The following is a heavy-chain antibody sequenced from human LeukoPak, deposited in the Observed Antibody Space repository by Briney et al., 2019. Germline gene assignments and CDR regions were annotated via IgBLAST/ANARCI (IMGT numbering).Heavy chain of an antibody. Sequence: SETLSLTCTVSGGSISSYYWSWIRQPPGKGLEWIGYIYYSGSTNYNPSLKSRVTISVDTSKNQFSLKLSSVTAADTAVYYCARSREGELLPVDAFDIWGQGTMVTVSS. CDR2: IYYSGST. D-gene: IGHD1-26*01. J-gene: IGHJ3*02. CDR1: GGSISSYY. CDR3: ARSREGELLPVDAFDI. V-gene: IGHV4-59*01.